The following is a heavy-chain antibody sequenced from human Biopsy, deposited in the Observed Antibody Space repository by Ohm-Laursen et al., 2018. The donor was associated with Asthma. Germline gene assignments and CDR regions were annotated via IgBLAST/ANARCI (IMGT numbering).Heavy chain of an antibody. Sequence: SAKVSCKASGGTFSSYAISWVRQAPGQGLEWMGGIIPIFGTANYAQKFQGRVTITADESTGTAYMELSSLRSEDTAVYYCARSSHINWGGYFDYWGQGTLVTVSS. J-gene: IGHJ4*02. V-gene: IGHV1-69*13. D-gene: IGHD7-27*01. CDR1: GGTFSSYA. CDR2: IIPIFGTA. CDR3: ARSSHINWGGYFDY.